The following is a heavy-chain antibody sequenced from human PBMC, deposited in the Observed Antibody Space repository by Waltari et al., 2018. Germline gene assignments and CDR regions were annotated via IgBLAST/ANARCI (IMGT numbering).Heavy chain of an antibody. V-gene: IGHV4-59*01. D-gene: IGHD3-10*01. CDR2: IYYSGST. CDR3: ARDYFRGYYYGSGPYGMDV. Sequence: WIGYIYYSGSTNYNPSLKSRVTISVDTSKNQFSLKLSSVTAADTAVYYCARDYFRGYYYGSGPYGMDVWGQGTTVTVSS. J-gene: IGHJ6*02.